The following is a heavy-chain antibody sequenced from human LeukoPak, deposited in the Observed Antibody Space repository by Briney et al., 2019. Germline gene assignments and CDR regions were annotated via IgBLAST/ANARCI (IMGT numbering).Heavy chain of an antibody. Sequence: GGSLRLSCAASGFTFSNYWMGWVRQAPGKGLDWVANIKQDGSEKYYVDSVKGRFTISRDNAKNSLYLQMNSLRAEDTAVYFCARDYRRDSSGYYYVPAEYWGQGTLVTVSS. V-gene: IGHV3-7*01. CDR3: ARDYRRDSSGYYYVPAEY. D-gene: IGHD3-22*01. J-gene: IGHJ4*02. CDR1: GFTFSNYW. CDR2: IKQDGSEK.